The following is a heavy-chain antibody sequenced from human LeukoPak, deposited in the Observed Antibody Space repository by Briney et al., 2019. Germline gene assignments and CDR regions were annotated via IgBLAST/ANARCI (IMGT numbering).Heavy chain of an antibody. CDR3: TRSQGSGCVRPYDYYYMDV. CDR2: IYYSGRT. Sequence: TSENLPLTCTVSGGSISSGDYYWSWIRQPPGKGLEWIGYIYYSGRTYYNPSLKSRVTISVDTSKNQFSLKVNSVTAADTEVYYWTRSQGSGCVRPYDYYYMDVWGTETTVTVSS. D-gene: IGHD6-19*01. J-gene: IGHJ6*03. CDR1: GGSISSGDYY. V-gene: IGHV4-30-4*08.